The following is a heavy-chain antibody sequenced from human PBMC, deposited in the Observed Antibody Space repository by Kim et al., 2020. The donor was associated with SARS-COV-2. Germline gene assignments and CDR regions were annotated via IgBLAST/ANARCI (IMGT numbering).Heavy chain of an antibody. Sequence: ASVKVSCKASGYTFTSYAMNWVRQAPGQGLEWMGWINTNTGNPTYAQGFTGRFVFSLDTSVSTAYLQICSLKAEDTAVYYCARDRFPVPAKIGSMRGYNWFDPWGQGTLVTVSS. CDR2: INTNTGNP. J-gene: IGHJ5*02. CDR1: GYTFTSYA. D-gene: IGHD2-2*01. CDR3: ARDRFPVPAKIGSMRGYNWFDP. V-gene: IGHV7-4-1*01.